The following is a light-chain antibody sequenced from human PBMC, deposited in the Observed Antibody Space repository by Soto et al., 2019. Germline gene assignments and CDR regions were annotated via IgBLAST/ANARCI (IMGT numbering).Light chain of an antibody. CDR3: TSYVGNDIWV. Sequence: QSARTQPHSASGSHGQSVTISCTGTSSDVGAYKYVSWYQQYPCKAPKLRIYEVTKRPSGVPDRFAGSMSGNTASLTVSRLQADDEADYYCTSYVGNDIWVFGGGTNVTVL. CDR1: SSDVGAYKY. V-gene: IGLV2-8*01. J-gene: IGLJ3*02. CDR2: EVT.